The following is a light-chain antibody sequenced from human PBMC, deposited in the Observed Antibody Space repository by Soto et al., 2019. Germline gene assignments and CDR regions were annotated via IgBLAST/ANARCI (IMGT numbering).Light chain of an antibody. CDR3: QQYGSSPTWT. V-gene: IGKV3-20*01. CDR1: QSLSSN. CDR2: GAS. Sequence: EMVLTQSPATLSVSPGERATLSCRASQSLSSNLAWYQQRPGQAPRLIIYGASIRATGIPDRFSGSGSGTDFTLTISRLEPEDFAVYYCQQYGSSPTWTFGQGTKVDIK. J-gene: IGKJ1*01.